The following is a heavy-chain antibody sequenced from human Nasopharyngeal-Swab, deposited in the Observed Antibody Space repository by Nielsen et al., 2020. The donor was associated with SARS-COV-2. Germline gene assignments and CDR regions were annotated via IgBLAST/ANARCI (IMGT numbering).Heavy chain of an antibody. CDR3: ARREPHDAFDI. D-gene: IGHD1-26*01. V-gene: IGHV3-53*01. CDR1: GFTVSSNY. Sequence: GESLKISCAASGFTVSSNYMSWVRQAPGKGLEWVSVIYSGGSTYYADSVKGRFTISRDNSKNTLYLQMNSLRAKDTAVYYCARREPHDAFDIWGQGTMVTVSS. CDR2: IYSGGST. J-gene: IGHJ3*02.